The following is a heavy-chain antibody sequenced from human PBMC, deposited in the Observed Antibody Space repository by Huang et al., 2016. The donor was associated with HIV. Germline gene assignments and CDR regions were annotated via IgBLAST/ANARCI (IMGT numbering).Heavy chain of an antibody. J-gene: IGHJ1*01. CDR2: INHSGIP. V-gene: IGHV4-34*02. D-gene: IGHD2-15*01. CDR3: ARGLRFCRGGVCFPTHFQH. Sequence: QVRLQQWGAGLLKPSETLSLTCAVYGGSFSGYQLTWIRQSPGKGLEWIGEINHSGIPTYNPPLKNRITITGCMSKNQFSLKMTSLTVADTSVYFCARGLRFCRGGVCFPTHFQHWSQG. CDR1: GGSFSGYQ.